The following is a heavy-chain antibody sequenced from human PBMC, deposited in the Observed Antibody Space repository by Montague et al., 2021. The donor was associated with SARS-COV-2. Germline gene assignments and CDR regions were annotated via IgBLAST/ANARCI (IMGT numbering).Heavy chain of an antibody. D-gene: IGHD3-10*01. CDR2: IYYGGST. CDR3: ARHTSERITMVQAFDI. J-gene: IGHJ3*02. V-gene: IGHV4-59*08. Sequence: SETLSLTCSRLVAWNSGSYWRCTRQNPRQHLDWFAYIYYGGSTNYNPSLKSRVTISVDTSKNQFSLKLSSVTAADTAVYYCARHTSERITMVQAFDIWGQGTMVTVSS. CDR1: VAWNSGSY.